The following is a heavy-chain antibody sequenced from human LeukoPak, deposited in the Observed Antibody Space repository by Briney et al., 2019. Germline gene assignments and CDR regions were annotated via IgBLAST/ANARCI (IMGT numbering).Heavy chain of an antibody. CDR3: ARATPGIGVAGSWAAFDI. J-gene: IGHJ3*02. CDR1: GFTFSDYY. Sequence: GGSLRLSCAASGFTFSDYYMSWIRQAPGKGLEWVGRTRNKAKSDTTEYAASVKGRFTISRDDSKNSLYLQMNSLKTEDTAVYYCARATPGIGVAGSWAAFDIWGQGTKVTVSS. CDR2: TRNKAKSDTT. D-gene: IGHD6-19*01. V-gene: IGHV3-72*01.